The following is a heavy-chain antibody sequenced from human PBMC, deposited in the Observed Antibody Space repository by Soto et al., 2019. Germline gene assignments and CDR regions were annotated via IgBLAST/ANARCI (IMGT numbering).Heavy chain of an antibody. Sequence: SETLSLTCTVSGGSISSGGYYWSWIRQHPGKGLEWIGYIYYSGSTYYNPSLKSRVTISVDTSKNQLSLKLSSVTAADTAVYYCARGLTSYCSGGSCYDNWFDPWGQGTLVTVSS. CDR1: GGSISSGGYY. V-gene: IGHV4-31*03. CDR2: IYYSGST. CDR3: ARGLTSYCSGGSCYDNWFDP. D-gene: IGHD2-15*01. J-gene: IGHJ5*02.